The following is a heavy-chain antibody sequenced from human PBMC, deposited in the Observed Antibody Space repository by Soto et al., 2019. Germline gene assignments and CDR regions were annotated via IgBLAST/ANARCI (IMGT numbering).Heavy chain of an antibody. J-gene: IGHJ4*02. CDR2: INHSGST. CDR3: AGGNESSSRPYYFDY. V-gene: IGHV4-34*01. CDR1: GGSFSGYY. Sequence: PSETLSLTCAVYGGSFSGYYWSWIRQPPGKGLEWIGEINHSGSTNYNPSLKSRVTISVDTSKNQFSLKLSSVTAADTAVYYCAGGNESSSRPYYFDYWGQETLVTVSS. D-gene: IGHD6-13*01.